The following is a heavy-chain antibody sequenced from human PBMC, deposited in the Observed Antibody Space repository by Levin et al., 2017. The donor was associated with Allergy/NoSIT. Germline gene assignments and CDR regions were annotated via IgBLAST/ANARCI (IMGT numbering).Heavy chain of an antibody. CDR3: AHSLSGYDSYDY. CDR1: GFSVSTSAVG. CDR2: IYGDDDK. J-gene: IGHJ4*02. V-gene: IGHV2-5*02. Sequence: VSGPTLVKPTQTLTLTCTFSGFSVSTSAVGVGWIRQPPGKALEWLAVIYGDDDKRYNPSLKTRLTITKDTSKYQVVLTMTNMDPVDTATYYCAHSLSGYDSYDYWGQGALVTVSS. D-gene: IGHD5-12*01.